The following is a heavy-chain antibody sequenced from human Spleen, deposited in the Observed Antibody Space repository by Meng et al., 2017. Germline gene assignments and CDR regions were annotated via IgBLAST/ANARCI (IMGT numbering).Heavy chain of an antibody. CDR1: GDYIGTGAYY. CDR3: VRSSAWVRTGFDP. CDR2: IGHSGFT. J-gene: IGHJ5*02. V-gene: IGHV4-39*01. D-gene: IGHD3-22*01. Sequence: QPQLQESGPGLVKHSEALSLTCGVSGDYIGTGAYYWGLIRQAPGKGLEWIGSIGHSGFTYYTPSVRSRVTVSIDTSKNQFSLKLTSVTAADTAVYFCVRSSAWVRTGFDPWGQGTLVTVSS.